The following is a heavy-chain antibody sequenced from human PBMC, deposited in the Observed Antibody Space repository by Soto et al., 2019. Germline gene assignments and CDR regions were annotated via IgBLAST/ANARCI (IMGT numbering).Heavy chain of an antibody. CDR1: GYRFTSYW. CDR3: ARPLAAQIIDAFDI. J-gene: IGHJ3*02. CDR2: IYPGDSET. D-gene: IGHD6-13*01. Sequence: PGESLKISCKGSGYRFTSYWIAWARQMPGKGLEWMGIIYPGDSETRYSPSFQGQVTISADKSISTAYLQWSSLKASDTAMYYCARPLAAQIIDAFDIWGQGTMVTVSS. V-gene: IGHV5-51*01.